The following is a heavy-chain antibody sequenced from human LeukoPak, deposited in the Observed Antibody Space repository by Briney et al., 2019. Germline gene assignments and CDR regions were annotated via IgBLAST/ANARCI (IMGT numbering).Heavy chain of an antibody. CDR1: GFTFSSYA. CDR2: ISGSGGDT. CDR3: AKVAYSSSWYYLDY. V-gene: IGHV3-23*01. J-gene: IGHJ4*02. Sequence: GGSLRLSCAASGFTFSSYAMSWVRQAPGKGLEWVSGISGSGGDTYYGDSVKGRFTISRDNSKNTLYLQMNSLRAEDTAVFYCAKVAYSSSWYYLDYWGQGTLVTVSS. D-gene: IGHD6-13*01.